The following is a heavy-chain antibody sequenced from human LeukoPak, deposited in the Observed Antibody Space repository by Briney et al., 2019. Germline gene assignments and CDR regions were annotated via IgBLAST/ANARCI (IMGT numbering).Heavy chain of an antibody. D-gene: IGHD3-3*01. CDR1: GGSISSGGYY. V-gene: IGHV4-30-2*01. CDR2: IYHSGST. J-gene: IGHJ4*02. Sequence: PSETLFLTCTVSGGSISSGGYYWSWIRQPPGKGLEWIGYIYHSGSTYYNPSLKSRVTISVDRSKNQFSLKLSSVTAADTAVYYCARHGLRFLEWLLFDYWGQGTLVTVSS. CDR3: ARHGLRFLEWLLFDY.